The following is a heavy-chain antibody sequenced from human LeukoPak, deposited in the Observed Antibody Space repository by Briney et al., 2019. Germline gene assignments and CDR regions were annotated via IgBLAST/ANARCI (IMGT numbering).Heavy chain of an antibody. CDR1: GFSLSTSGMC. CDR2: IDWDDDK. J-gene: IGHJ4*02. D-gene: IGHD1-1*01. CDR3: ARISSPGGSIRGYFDY. Sequence: SGPALVKPTQTLTLTCTFSGFSLSTSGMCVSWIRQPPGKALERLARIDWDDDKYYSTSLKTRLTISKDTSKNQVVLTMTNMDPVDTATYYCARISSPGGSIRGYFDYWGQGTLVTVSS. V-gene: IGHV2-70*11.